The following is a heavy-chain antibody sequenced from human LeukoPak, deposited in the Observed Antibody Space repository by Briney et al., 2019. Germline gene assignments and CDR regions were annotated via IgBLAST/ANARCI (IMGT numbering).Heavy chain of an antibody. CDR1: GGSISSRNW. V-gene: IGHV4-4*02. CDR2: IYHSGST. Sequence: PSGTLSLTCAVSGGSISSRNWWSWVRQPPGKGLEWIGEIYHSGSTNYNPSLKSRVTISVDKSKNQFSLKLSSVTAADTAVYYCARAEENIVATKEYYFDYWGQGTLVTVSS. D-gene: IGHD5-12*01. J-gene: IGHJ4*02. CDR3: ARAEENIVATKEYYFDY.